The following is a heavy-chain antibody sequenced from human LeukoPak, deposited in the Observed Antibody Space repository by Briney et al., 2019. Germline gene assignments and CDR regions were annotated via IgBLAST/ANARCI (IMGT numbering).Heavy chain of an antibody. J-gene: IGHJ3*02. CDR3: ARGDTMIVVDAFDI. V-gene: IGHV1-8*01. D-gene: IGHD3-22*01. CDR1: GYTFTSYD. CDR2: MNPNSGNT. Sequence: GASVKVSCKASGYTFTSYDINWVRQATGQGLEWMGWMNPNSGNTGYAQKFQGRVTMTRNTSISTAYMELSSLRSEDTAVYYCARGDTMIVVDAFDIWGQGKMVTVSS.